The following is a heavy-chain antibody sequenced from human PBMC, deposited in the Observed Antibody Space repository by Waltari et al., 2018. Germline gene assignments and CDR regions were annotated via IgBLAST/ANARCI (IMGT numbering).Heavy chain of an antibody. CDR3: ARAVVAATRGPNFDY. Sequence: EVQLVESGGGLVQPGGSLRLSCSASGFPFSRYWMSWVRQAPGKGLEWVANIKQDGSEKYYVDSVKGRFTISRDNAKNSLYLQMNSLRAEDTAVYYCARAVVAATRGPNFDYWGQGTLVTVSS. D-gene: IGHD2-15*01. J-gene: IGHJ4*02. CDR2: IKQDGSEK. V-gene: IGHV3-7*01. CDR1: GFPFSRYW.